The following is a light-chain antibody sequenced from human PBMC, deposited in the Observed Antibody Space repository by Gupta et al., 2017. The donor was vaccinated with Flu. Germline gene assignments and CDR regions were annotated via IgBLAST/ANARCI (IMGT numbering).Light chain of an antibody. CDR3: SSHAGRVTWV. Sequence: WYEQRPGKAPKLILYDVTERPSGVPDRFSGSKSGYTASLTISGLQADDEADYYCSSHAGRVTWVFGTGTTVTVL. CDR2: DVT. J-gene: IGLJ1*01. V-gene: IGLV2-11*01.